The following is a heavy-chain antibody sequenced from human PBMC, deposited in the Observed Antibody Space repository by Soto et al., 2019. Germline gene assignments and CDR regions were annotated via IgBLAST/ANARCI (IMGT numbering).Heavy chain of an antibody. CDR3: ARSPRRVDGKWYLDY. D-gene: IGHD2-15*01. J-gene: IGHJ4*02. CDR2: ILHTGHT. CDR1: GDSFSSSNW. Sequence: PSETLSLTCGVSGDSFSSSNWWTWVRQPQGKGLEWIGDILHTGHTNYSPSLRSRLTISIDSSKKEFSLTLTSVTATDTAIYYCARSPRRVDGKWYLDYWGQGVLVTVSS. V-gene: IGHV4-4*02.